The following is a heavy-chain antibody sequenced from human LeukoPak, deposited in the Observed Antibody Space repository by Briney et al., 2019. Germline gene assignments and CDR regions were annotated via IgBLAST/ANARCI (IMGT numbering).Heavy chain of an antibody. Sequence: SVKVSCKASGGTFSSYAISWVRQAPGQGLKWMGGIIPIFGTANYAQKFQGRVTITTDESTSTAYMELSSLRSEDTAVYYCARDPGSMGYYYMDVWGKGTTATVSS. J-gene: IGHJ6*03. CDR3: ARDPGSMGYYYMDV. D-gene: IGHD2/OR15-2a*01. CDR1: GGTFSSYA. V-gene: IGHV1-69*05. CDR2: IIPIFGTA.